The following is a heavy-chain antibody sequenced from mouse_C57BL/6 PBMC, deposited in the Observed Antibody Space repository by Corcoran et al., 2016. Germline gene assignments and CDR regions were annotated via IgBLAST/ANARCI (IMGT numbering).Heavy chain of an antibody. Sequence: QIQLVQSGPKLKKPTETVTISCTDSGYTFSTYGMSWVKKAPGKGLKWMGWINTYSGVPTYADDFKGRFAFSLATSASTTYLQINNLKNEDTATYFCALIRYNYWGQGTTLTVSS. CDR1: GYTFSTYG. CDR2: INTYSGVP. CDR3: ALIRYNY. J-gene: IGHJ2*01. V-gene: IGHV9-3*01. D-gene: IGHD2-14*01.